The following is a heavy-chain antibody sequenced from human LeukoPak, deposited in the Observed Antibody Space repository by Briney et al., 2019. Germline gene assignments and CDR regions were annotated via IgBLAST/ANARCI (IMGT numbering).Heavy chain of an antibody. J-gene: IGHJ4*02. CDR3: ARAPPQLPFDY. CDR1: GFTFSSYA. D-gene: IGHD4-23*01. Sequence: GSLRLSCAASGFTFSSYAMHWVRQAPGKGLEWVAVISYDGSNKYYADSVKGRFTISRDNSKNTLYLQMNSLRAEDTAVYYCARAPPQLPFDYWGQGTLVTVSS. V-gene: IGHV3-30-3*01. CDR2: ISYDGSNK.